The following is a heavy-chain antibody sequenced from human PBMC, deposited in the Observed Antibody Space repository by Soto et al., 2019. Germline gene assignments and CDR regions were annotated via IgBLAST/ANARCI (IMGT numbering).Heavy chain of an antibody. D-gene: IGHD3-22*01. V-gene: IGHV1-69*01. J-gene: IGHJ4*02. CDR1: GGSFNRHT. CDR2: IIPLFGTA. Sequence: QVQLVQSGAEVRKPGSSVRVSCKASGGSFNRHTISWVRQAPGQGLEWMGGIIPLFGTANHAQKFQGRVTIIADEPTSTVYMELSSLRSDDTAIYYCARGWGYDSTDYYYAYWRQGTLVIVSS. CDR3: ARGWGYDSTDYYYAY.